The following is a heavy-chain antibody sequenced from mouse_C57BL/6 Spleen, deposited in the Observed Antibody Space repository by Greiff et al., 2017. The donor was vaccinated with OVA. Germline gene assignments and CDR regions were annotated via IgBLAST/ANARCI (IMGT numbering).Heavy chain of an antibody. V-gene: IGHV1-69*01. CDR2: IDPSDSYT. CDR1: GYTFTSYW. D-gene: IGHD2-4*01. J-gene: IGHJ4*01. Sequence: QVQLQQSGAELVMPGASVKLSCKASGYTFTSYWMHWVKQRPGQGLEWIGEIDPSDSYTNYNQKFQGKSTLTVDKSSSTAYMQLSSLTSEDSAVYYLARSLYDYDVRYYAMDYWGQGTSVTVSS. CDR3: ARSLYDYDVRYYAMDY.